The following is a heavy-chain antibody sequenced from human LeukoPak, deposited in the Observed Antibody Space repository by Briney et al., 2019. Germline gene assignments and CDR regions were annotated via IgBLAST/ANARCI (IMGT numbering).Heavy chain of an antibody. V-gene: IGHV3-23*01. J-gene: IGHJ4*02. Sequence: GGSLRLSCAASGFTFSSYSMNWVRQAPGKGLEWVSAISGDGRDTYYADSVKGRFTISRDNSKSTLYLQMSSLRAEDTAIYYCASAGPDPYPFDYWARGAVVTVSS. CDR3: ASAGPDPYPFDY. D-gene: IGHD2-2*02. CDR1: GFTFSSYS. CDR2: ISGDGRDT.